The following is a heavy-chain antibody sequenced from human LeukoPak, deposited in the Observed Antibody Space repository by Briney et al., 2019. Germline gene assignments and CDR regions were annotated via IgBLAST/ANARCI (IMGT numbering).Heavy chain of an antibody. CDR1: GFTFSNYW. J-gene: IGHJ4*02. V-gene: IGHV3-74*01. CDR3: ASEMSSGYYYAFDY. CDR2: INTDGSRT. D-gene: IGHD3-22*01. Sequence: GGSLRLSCGASGFTFSNYWMHWVRHAPGKGLVGVSRINTDGSRTSYADSVKGRFTISRDNAKNTLYLQMNSLRAEDTAVYYCASEMSSGYYYAFDYWGQGTLVTVSS.